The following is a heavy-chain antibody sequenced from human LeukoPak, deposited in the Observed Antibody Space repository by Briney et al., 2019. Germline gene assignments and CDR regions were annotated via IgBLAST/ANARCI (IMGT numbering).Heavy chain of an antibody. CDR2: LTIDLSII. Sequence: PVQPLDSASVLTIDLSIIDYADSVKGRFTISRDKAKNSLYLQMNSLRAEDTAVYYCVRDKDWAFDYWGQGTLIAVAS. CDR3: VRDKDWAFDY. D-gene: IGHD3-9*01. V-gene: IGHV3-48*01. J-gene: IGHJ4*02.